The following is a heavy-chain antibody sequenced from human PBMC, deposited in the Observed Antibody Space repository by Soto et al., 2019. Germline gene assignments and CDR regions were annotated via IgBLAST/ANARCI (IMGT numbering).Heavy chain of an antibody. J-gene: IGHJ6*01. CDR1: GGSFVGYD. V-gene: IGHV4-34*01. Sequence: WETVSLTCAVYGGSFVGYDRSCVGLPPWKGVEWIGEIIHSGSTNYNPSLKSRGTRSVDTSKNQFSLTLSSVTAADTAVYYCERGRGVSYYGSCGYYQDGRYFCGQRTTDIVSS. CDR2: IIHSGST. CDR3: ERGRGVSYYGSCGYYQDGRYF. D-gene: IGHD3-10*01.